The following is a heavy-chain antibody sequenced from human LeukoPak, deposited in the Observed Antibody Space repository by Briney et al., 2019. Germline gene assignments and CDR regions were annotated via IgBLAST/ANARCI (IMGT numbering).Heavy chain of an antibody. CDR1: GGSISSYY. CDR2: IYTSGRT. Sequence: PSETLSLTCTVSGGSISSYYWSWIRQPPGKGLEWIGYIYTSGRTNYNPSLKSRVTISVDTSKNQFSLKLSSVTAADTAVYYCARRGHSSSWYNWFDPWGQGTLVTVSS. J-gene: IGHJ5*02. V-gene: IGHV4-4*09. CDR3: ARRGHSSSWYNWFDP. D-gene: IGHD6-13*01.